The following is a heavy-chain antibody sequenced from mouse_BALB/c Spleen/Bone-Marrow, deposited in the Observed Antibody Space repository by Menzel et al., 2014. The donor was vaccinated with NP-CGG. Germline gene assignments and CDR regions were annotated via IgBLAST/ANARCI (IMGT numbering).Heavy chain of an antibody. J-gene: IGHJ4*01. CDR3: ARGVVYYYAMDY. CDR1: GYTFTNYW. V-gene: IGHV1-69*02. CDR2: IDPSDSYS. Sequence: VQLQQSGAELVKPGASVKLSCKASGYTFTNYWMHWVKQRPGQGLEWIGEIDPSDSYSNYNQNFKGKATLTVDKSSSTAYMQLTSLTSEDSAVYYSARGVVYYYAMDYWGQGTSVTVSS.